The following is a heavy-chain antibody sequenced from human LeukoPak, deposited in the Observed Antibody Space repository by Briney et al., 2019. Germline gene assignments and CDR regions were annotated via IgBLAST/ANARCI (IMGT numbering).Heavy chain of an antibody. J-gene: IGHJ6*03. CDR2: IIPIFGTA. CDR1: GGTFSSYA. CDR3: ARVGSAENRWLQLGYYFYMDV. D-gene: IGHD5-24*01. V-gene: IGHV1-69*05. Sequence: ASVKVSCKASGGTFSSYAISWVRQAPGQGLEWMGEIIPIFGTANYAQKFQGRVTMTRATSISTTYMELSSLRSDDTAVYYCARVGSAENRWLQLGYYFYMDVWGKGTTVTISS.